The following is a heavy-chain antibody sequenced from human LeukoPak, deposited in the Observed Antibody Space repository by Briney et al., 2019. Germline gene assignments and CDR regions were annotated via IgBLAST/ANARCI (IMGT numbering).Heavy chain of an antibody. CDR3: ARGMVVAAILPYFDY. Sequence: SETLSLTCTVSGGSISSYYWSWIRQPPGKGLEWIGYIYYSGSTNYNPSLKSRVTISVDTSKNQFSLKLSSVTAADTAVYYCARGMVVAAILPYFDYWGQGTLVTVSS. D-gene: IGHD2-15*01. J-gene: IGHJ4*02. CDR2: IYYSGST. CDR1: GGSISSYY. V-gene: IGHV4-59*08.